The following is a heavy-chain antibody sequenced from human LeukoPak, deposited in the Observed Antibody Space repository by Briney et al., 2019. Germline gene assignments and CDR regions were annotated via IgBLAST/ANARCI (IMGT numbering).Heavy chain of an antibody. CDR2: MNPNSGNT. CDR1: GYTFTGYY. CDR3: ARGRRDYYGSGSVWFDP. V-gene: IGHV1-8*02. J-gene: IGHJ5*02. Sequence: ASVKVSCKASGYTFTGYYMHWVRQATGQGLEWMGWMNPNSGNTGYAQKFQGRVTMTRNTSISTAYMELSSLRSEDTAVYYCARGRRDYYGSGSVWFDPWGQGTLVTVSS. D-gene: IGHD3-10*01.